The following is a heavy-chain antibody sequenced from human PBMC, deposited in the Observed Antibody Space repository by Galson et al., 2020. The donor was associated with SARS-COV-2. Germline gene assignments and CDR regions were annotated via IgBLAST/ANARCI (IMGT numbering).Heavy chain of an antibody. CDR1: GFTFNNYA. V-gene: IGHV3-23*01. J-gene: IGHJ4*02. Sequence: GGSLRLSCAASGFTFNNYAMSWVRQTPGKGLEWVSGISTSGGPTYYADSVKGRFTISRDNSRNTLYLQINSLRAEDTALYYCAKNSGGNCYSVYDYWGRGILVTVSS. D-gene: IGHD2-21*02. CDR3: AKNSGGNCYSVYDY. CDR2: ISTSGGPT.